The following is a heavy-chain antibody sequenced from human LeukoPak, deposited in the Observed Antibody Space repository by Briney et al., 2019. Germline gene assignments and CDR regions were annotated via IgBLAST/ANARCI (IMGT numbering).Heavy chain of an antibody. CDR2: IYPGDSDT. D-gene: IGHD3-22*01. J-gene: IGHJ4*02. V-gene: IGHV5-51*01. CDR3: ARLAGYYDSSGVDLYYFDY. CDR1: GYSFTSYW. Sequence: GESLKNSCKGSGYSFTSYWIGWVRQMPGKGLEWMGIIYPGDSDTRYSPSFQGQVTISADKSISTAYLQWSSLKASDTAMYYCARLAGYYDSSGVDLYYFDYWGQGTLVTVSS.